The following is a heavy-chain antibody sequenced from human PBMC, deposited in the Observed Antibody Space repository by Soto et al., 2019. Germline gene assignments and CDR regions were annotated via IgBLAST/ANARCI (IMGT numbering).Heavy chain of an antibody. Sequence: QVQLVQSEAEVKKPGSSVKVSCKASGGTFSSYAISWVRQAPGQGLEWMGGIIPIFGTANYAQKFQGRVTITADKSTSTAYMELSSLRSEDTAVYYCARATGRGLSYSYYFGMDVWGQGTTVTASS. CDR2: IIPIFGTA. CDR3: ARATGRGLSYSYYFGMDV. CDR1: GGTFSSYA. D-gene: IGHD1-26*01. V-gene: IGHV1-69*06. J-gene: IGHJ6*02.